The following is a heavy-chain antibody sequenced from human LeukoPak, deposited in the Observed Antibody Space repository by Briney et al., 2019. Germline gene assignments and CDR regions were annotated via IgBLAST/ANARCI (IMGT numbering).Heavy chain of an antibody. J-gene: IGHJ6*02. CDR3: ARDPFGGSYPYYYGMDV. V-gene: IGHV4-34*01. D-gene: IGHD1-26*01. CDR1: VGSFSGHY. Sequence: SETLSLTCAVYVGSFSGHYWNWIRQPPGKGLEWIGEINHSGGSNYNPSLKSRVTISVDTSKNQFSLKLTSVTAADTAVYYCARDPFGGSYPYYYGMDVWGQGTTVTVSS. CDR2: INHSGGS.